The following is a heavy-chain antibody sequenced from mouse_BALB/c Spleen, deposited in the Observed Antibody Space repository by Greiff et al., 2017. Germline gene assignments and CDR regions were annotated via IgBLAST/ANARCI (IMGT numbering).Heavy chain of an antibody. Sequence: EVKLVESGAELVKPGASVKLSCTASGFNIKDTYMHWVKQRPEQGLEWIGRIDPANGNTKYDPKFQGKATITADTSSNTAYLQLSSLTSEDTAVYYCARSKGSNYFKGFAYWGQGTLVTVSA. V-gene: IGHV14-3*02. D-gene: IGHD2-5*01. CDR1: GFNIKDTY. CDR3: ARSKGSNYFKGFAY. CDR2: IDPANGNT. J-gene: IGHJ3*01.